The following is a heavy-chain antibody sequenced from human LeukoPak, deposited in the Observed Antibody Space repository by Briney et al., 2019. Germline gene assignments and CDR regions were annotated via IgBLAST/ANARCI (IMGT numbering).Heavy chain of an antibody. CDR1: GFTFSNYG. CDR2: VSYDGGIT. V-gene: IGHV3-30*18. CDR3: AKDSGGDFDY. Sequence: PGRSLRLSCAASGFTFSNYGMHWVRQAPGKGLEWVAVVSYDGGITYYADSVEGRFIISRDNSKNTLYLQMNSLRAEDTAVYYCAKDSGGDFDYWGQGTLVTVSS. D-gene: IGHD3-10*01. J-gene: IGHJ4*02.